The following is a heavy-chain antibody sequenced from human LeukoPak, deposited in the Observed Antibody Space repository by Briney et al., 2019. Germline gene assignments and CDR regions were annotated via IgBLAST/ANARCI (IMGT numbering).Heavy chain of an antibody. D-gene: IGHD3-22*01. Sequence: GGSLRLSCTASGFTFGDYAMSWFRQAPGKGLEWVGFIRSKAYGGTTEYAASVKGRFTISRDDSKSIAYLQMNSLRTEDTAVYYCTRAMIVVVIENWFDPWGQGTLVTVSS. V-gene: IGHV3-49*03. CDR2: IRSKAYGGTT. J-gene: IGHJ5*02. CDR3: TRAMIVVVIENWFDP. CDR1: GFTFGDYA.